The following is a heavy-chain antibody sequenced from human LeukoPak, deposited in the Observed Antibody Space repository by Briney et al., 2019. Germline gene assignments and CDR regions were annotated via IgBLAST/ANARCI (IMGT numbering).Heavy chain of an antibody. J-gene: IGHJ4*02. CDR3: ARDLRGVFDF. D-gene: IGHD3-10*01. V-gene: IGHV3-7*01. CDR2: MNQDGSEK. Sequence: PSGGSLRLSCAASGFTFTGHWMAWVRQAPGKGLEWVANMNQDGSEKYYVDSMKGRFTISRDNAKTSVYLQMNSLRVEDTAVYYCARDLRGVFDFWGQGTLVTVAS. CDR1: GFTFTGHW.